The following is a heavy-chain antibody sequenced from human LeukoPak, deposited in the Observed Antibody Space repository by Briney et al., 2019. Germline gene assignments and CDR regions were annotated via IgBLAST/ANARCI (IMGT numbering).Heavy chain of an antibody. Sequence: PSETLSLTCTVPGGSLSSYYWSWIRQPPGKGLEWMGHIYNSGTTKYNPSLKSRVTISLDTPKNQFSLKVNSLTAADTAVYYCARGHTKSVYDYGNWFNPWGQGTLVTVSS. J-gene: IGHJ5*02. CDR3: ARGHTKSVYDYGNWFNP. CDR2: IYNSGTT. D-gene: IGHD5/OR15-5a*01. V-gene: IGHV4-59*01. CDR1: GGSLSSYY.